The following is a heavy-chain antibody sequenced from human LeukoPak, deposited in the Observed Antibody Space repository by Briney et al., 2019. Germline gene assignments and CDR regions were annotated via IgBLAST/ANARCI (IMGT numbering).Heavy chain of an antibody. V-gene: IGHV4-4*07. D-gene: IGHD2-2*01. CDR2: IYTSGST. Sequence: SETLSLTCTVSGDSISSYYWSWIRQPAGKGLEWIGRIYTSGSTNYNPSLKSRVTMSVDTSKNQFSLKLSSVTAADTAVYYCARDRPVVVPAANAEWFDPWGQGTLVTVSS. CDR1: GDSISSYY. CDR3: ARDRPVVVPAANAEWFDP. J-gene: IGHJ5*02.